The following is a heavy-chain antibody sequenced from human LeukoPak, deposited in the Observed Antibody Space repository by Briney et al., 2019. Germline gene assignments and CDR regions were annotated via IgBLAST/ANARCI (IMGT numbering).Heavy chain of an antibody. CDR1: GYTFTGYY. CDR3: ARESGLGLRSFDY. V-gene: IGHV1-2*02. CDR2: INPNSGGT. J-gene: IGHJ4*02. Sequence: ASVKVSCKTSGYTFTGYYIHWVRQAPGQGLEWMGCINPNSGGTNYAQKFQGRVTMTRDTSIRTAYMELSRLRSDDTAVYYCARESGLGLRSFDYWGQGTLVTVSS. D-gene: IGHD1-26*01.